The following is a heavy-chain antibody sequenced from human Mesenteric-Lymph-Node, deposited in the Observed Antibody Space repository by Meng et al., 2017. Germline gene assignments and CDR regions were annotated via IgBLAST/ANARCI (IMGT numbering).Heavy chain of an antibody. V-gene: IGHV1-69*06. CDR3: ARDHYDFWSGYFYGVGGYFDY. CDR1: GYTFTSYA. CDR2: IIPIFGTA. J-gene: IGHJ4*02. Sequence: SVKVSCKASGYTFTSYAISWVRQAPGQGLEWMGGIIPIFGTANYAQKFQGRVTITADKSTSTAYMELSSLRSEDTAVYYCARDHYDFWSGYFYGVGGYFDYWGQGTLVTVSS. D-gene: IGHD3-3*01.